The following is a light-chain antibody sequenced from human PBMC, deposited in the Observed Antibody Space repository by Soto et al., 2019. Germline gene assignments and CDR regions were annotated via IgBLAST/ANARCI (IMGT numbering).Light chain of an antibody. CDR1: QSVSSY. Sequence: EIVLTQSPATLSLSPGERATLSCRASQSVSSYLAWYQQKPGQAPRLLIYDASNRATGIPARFSGSGSGTDFTLTISSLEPEDLAVYYYQQRSXWPLTFGGGTKVDIK. J-gene: IGKJ4*01. V-gene: IGKV3-11*01. CDR3: QQRSXWPLT. CDR2: DAS.